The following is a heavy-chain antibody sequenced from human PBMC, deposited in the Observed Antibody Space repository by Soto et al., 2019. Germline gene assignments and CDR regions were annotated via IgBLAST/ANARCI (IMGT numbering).Heavy chain of an antibody. Sequence: QITLKESGPTLVKPTQTLTLTCTFSGFSVSTSGVGVTWIRQPPGKALEWLALIYWDGDERYSPFLQSRVTITKDTSKNQVVLTMTNMDPVDTASYYCAHKGGRGAGMDVWGQWTTVTVSS. D-gene: IGHD2-15*01. CDR1: GFSVSTSGVG. CDR2: IYWDGDE. J-gene: IGHJ6*02. V-gene: IGHV2-5*02. CDR3: AHKGGRGAGMDV.